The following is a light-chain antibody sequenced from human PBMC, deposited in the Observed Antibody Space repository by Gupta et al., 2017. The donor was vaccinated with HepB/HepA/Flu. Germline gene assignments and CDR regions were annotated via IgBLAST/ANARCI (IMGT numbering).Light chain of an antibody. CDR3: QQRSNWPGT. CDR1: QSVSSY. V-gene: IGKV3-11*01. CDR2: EAS. J-gene: IGKJ1*01. Sequence: EIVLTQSPATLSLSPGERATLSCRASQSVSSYLAWYQQKPGQAPRLIIYEASNRATGIPARFSGSGSGTDFTLTISSLEPEDFAVYYCQQRSNWPGTFGQGTKVEIK.